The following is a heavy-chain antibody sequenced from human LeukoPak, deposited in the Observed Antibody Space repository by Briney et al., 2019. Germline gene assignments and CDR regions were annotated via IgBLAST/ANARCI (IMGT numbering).Heavy chain of an antibody. V-gene: IGHV3-7*01. D-gene: IGHD3-3*01. Sequence: PGGSLRLSCAASGFTFSNYWMNWVRQAPGKGLEWVANIKQDGSAKYYVDSVKGRLTISRDNAKSLLYLQMNSLRAEDAAVHYCAGGQGFLIDYWGQGTLVTVSS. J-gene: IGHJ4*02. CDR1: GFTFSNYW. CDR2: IKQDGSAK. CDR3: AGGQGFLIDY.